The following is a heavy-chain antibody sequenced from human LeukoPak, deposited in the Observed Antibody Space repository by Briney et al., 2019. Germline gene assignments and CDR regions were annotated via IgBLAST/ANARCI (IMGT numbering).Heavy chain of an antibody. CDR1: GFTFSSYG. Sequence: GGSLRLSCAASGFTFSSYGMHRVRQAPGKGLEWAAVIWYDGSNKYYADSVKGRFTISRDNSKNTLYLQMNSLRAEDTAVYYCAKDMSAYYYDSSGSDYWGQGTLVTVSS. D-gene: IGHD3-22*01. CDR2: IWYDGSNK. J-gene: IGHJ4*02. V-gene: IGHV3-33*06. CDR3: AKDMSAYYYDSSGSDY.